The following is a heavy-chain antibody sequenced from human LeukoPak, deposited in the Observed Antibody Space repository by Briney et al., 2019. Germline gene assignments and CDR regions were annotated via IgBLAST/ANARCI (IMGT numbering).Heavy chain of an antibody. V-gene: IGHV1-18*01. CDR3: ARDHGSAYYRAPRH. Sequence: GASVKVSCKASGYTFTGYGISWVRQAPGQGLEWMGWISAYNGNTNYAQKLQGRVTMTTDTPTSTAYMELRSLRSEDTAVYYCARDHGSAYYRAPRHWGQGTLVTVSS. CDR2: ISAYNGNT. CDR1: GYTFTGYG. J-gene: IGHJ4*02. D-gene: IGHD1-26*01.